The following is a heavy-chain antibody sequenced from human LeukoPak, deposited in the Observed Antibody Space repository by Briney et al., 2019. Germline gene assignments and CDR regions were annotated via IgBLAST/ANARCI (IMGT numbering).Heavy chain of an antibody. CDR3: ATNTAMGYFDY. D-gene: IGHD5-18*01. Sequence: PGGSLRLSCAASGFTFSSYAMSRVRQAPGKGLEWVSAISGSGGSTYYADSVKGRFTISRDNSKDTLYLQMNSLRAEDTAVYYCATNTAMGYFDYWGQGTLVTVSS. CDR1: GFTFSSYA. CDR2: ISGSGGST. V-gene: IGHV3-23*01. J-gene: IGHJ4*02.